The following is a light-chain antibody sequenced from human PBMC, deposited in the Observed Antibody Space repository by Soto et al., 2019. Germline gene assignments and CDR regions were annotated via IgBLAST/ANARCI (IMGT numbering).Light chain of an antibody. Sequence: QSALTQPPSASGSPGQSVTISCTGTSSDVGDYNYVSWYQQHPGTAPKLMIYEVIKRPSGVPDRFSGSKSGNTASLTVSGLQTEDEADYYCSSYAGSNNRVFGGGTKLTVL. CDR2: EVI. V-gene: IGLV2-8*01. J-gene: IGLJ3*02. CDR1: SSDVGDYNY. CDR3: SSYAGSNNRV.